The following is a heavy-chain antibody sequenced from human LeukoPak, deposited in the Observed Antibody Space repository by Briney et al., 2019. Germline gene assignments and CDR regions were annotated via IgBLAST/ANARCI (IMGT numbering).Heavy chain of an antibody. Sequence: PSETLSLTCTVSGGSISSYYWSWIRQPPGKGLEWIGYIYYSGSTYYNPSLRSRVTISVDTSKNQFSLKLSSVTAADTAVYYCARSSEGRYYYDSSGSSWFDPWGQGTLVTVSS. J-gene: IGHJ5*02. CDR3: ARSSEGRYYYDSSGSSWFDP. D-gene: IGHD3-22*01. CDR2: IYYSGST. CDR1: GGSISSYY. V-gene: IGHV4-59*01.